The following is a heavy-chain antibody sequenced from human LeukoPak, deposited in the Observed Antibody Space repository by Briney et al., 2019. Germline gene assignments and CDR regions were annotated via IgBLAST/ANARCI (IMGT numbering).Heavy chain of an antibody. D-gene: IGHD2-8*02. CDR3: AKDWSGAFDI. J-gene: IGHJ3*02. Sequence: PGGSLRLSCAASGFTFSSYGMPWVRQAPGKGLEWVAFIRYDGSNKYYADSVKGRFTISRDNSKNTLYLQMNSLRAEDMAVYYCAKDWSGAFDIWGQGTMVTVSS. V-gene: IGHV3-30*02. CDR2: IRYDGSNK. CDR1: GFTFSSYG.